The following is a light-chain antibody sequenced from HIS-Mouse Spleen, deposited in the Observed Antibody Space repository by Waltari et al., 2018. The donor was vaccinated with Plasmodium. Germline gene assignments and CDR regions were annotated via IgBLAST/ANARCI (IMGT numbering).Light chain of an antibody. Sequence: DIVMTQSPATLSVSQGDRATLSCRASQSVSSNLAWYQQKPGQAPRLLIYGASTRATGIPARFSGSGSGTEFTLTISSLQSEDFAVYYCQQYNNWPAWTFGQGTKVEIK. V-gene: IGKV3-15*01. CDR2: GAS. CDR1: QSVSSN. J-gene: IGKJ1*01. CDR3: QQYNNWPAWT.